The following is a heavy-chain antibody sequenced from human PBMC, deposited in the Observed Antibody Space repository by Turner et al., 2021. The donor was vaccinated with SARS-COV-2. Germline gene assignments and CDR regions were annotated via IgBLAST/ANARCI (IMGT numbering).Heavy chain of an antibody. CDR3: ARSTVTTPPDY. Sequence: QVQVVESGGGVVQPGRSLRLSCAASGFTFSSYGMHWVRQAPGKGLEWVAVISYDGSNKYYADSVKGRFTISRDNSKNTLYLQMNNLRAEDTAVYYCARSTVTTPPDYWGQGTLVTVSS. V-gene: IGHV3-30*03. J-gene: IGHJ4*02. D-gene: IGHD4-17*01. CDR2: ISYDGSNK. CDR1: GFTFSSYG.